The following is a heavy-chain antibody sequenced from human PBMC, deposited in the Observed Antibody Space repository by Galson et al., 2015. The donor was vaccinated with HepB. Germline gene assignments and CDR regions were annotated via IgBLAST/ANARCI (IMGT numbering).Heavy chain of an antibody. J-gene: IGHJ4*02. CDR3: ASPRACSSSWSTLDY. V-gene: IGHV3-30-3*01. CDR1: GFTFSSYA. Sequence: SLRLSCAASGFTFSSYAMHWVRQAPGKGLEWVAVISYDGSNKYYADSVKGRFTISRDNSKNTLYLQMNSLRAEDTAVYYCASPRACSSSWSTLDYWGQGTLVTVSS. D-gene: IGHD6-13*01. CDR2: ISYDGSNK.